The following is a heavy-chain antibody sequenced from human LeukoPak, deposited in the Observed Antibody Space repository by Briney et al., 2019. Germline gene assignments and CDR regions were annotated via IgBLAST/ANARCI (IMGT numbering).Heavy chain of an antibody. CDR3: ARDIEQLVLDY. D-gene: IGHD6-6*01. CDR2: INTDGSST. J-gene: IGHJ4*02. Sequence: GGSLRLSCVASVFTFSSYWMHWVRQAPGKGLVWVSRINTDGSSTSYADSVKGRFTISRDNAKNTLYLQMNSLRAEDTAVYYCARDIEQLVLDYWGQGTLVTVSS. CDR1: VFTFSSYW. V-gene: IGHV3-74*01.